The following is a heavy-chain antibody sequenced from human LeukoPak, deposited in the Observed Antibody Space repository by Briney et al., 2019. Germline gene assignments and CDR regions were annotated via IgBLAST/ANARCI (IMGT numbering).Heavy chain of an antibody. CDR3: AKDRSIGTYYTFDH. Sequence: PGGSLRLSCIPSGFIFRNYDMHWVRQAPGKGLEWVAFIRRDGSDRFHADSVKGRFTISRDNSRNTLYLQMNSLTVEDTAVYYCAKDRSIGTYYTFDHWGQGTLVTVSS. V-gene: IGHV3-30*02. CDR1: GFIFRNYD. D-gene: IGHD1-26*01. CDR2: IRRDGSDR. J-gene: IGHJ4*02.